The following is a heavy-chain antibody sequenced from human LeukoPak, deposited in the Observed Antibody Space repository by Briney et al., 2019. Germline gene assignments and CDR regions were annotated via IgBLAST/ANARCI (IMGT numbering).Heavy chain of an antibody. CDR3: ARARRGATDAFDI. CDR2: ISGSGGST. J-gene: IGHJ3*02. CDR1: GFTISSYA. D-gene: IGHD1-26*01. V-gene: IGHV3-23*01. Sequence: GGSLRLSCAASGFTISSYAMSWVRQAPGKGLEWVSAISGSGGSTYYADSVKGRFTISRDNAKNTLYLQMNSLRAEDTAVCYCARARRGATDAFDIWGQGTMVTVSS.